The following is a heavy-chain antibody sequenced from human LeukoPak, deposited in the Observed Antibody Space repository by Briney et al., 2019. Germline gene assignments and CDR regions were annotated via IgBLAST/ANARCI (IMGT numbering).Heavy chain of an antibody. V-gene: IGHV3-33*01. D-gene: IGHD4-17*01. J-gene: IGHJ3*02. CDR1: GFTFSSYG. Sequence: PGGSLRLSCAASGFTFSSYGMHWVRQAPGKGLEWVAVKWYDGSNKYYADSVKGRFTISRDNSKNTLYLQMNSLRAEDTAVYYCARDLSATVLAFDIWGQGTIVTVSS. CDR2: KWYDGSNK. CDR3: ARDLSATVLAFDI.